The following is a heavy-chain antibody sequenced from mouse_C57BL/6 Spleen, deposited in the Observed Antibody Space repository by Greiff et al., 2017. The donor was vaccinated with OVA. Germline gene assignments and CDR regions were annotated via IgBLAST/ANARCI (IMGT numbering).Heavy chain of an antibody. D-gene: IGHD2-5*01. J-gene: IGHJ2*01. V-gene: IGHV14-4*01. Sequence: LKESGAELVRPGASVKLSCTASGFNIKDDYMHWVKQRPEQGLEWIGWIDPENGDTEYASKFQGKATITADTSSNTAYLQLSSLTSEDTAVYYGTTGYSNYGGDYWGQGTTLTVSS. CDR1: GFNIKDDY. CDR2: IDPENGDT. CDR3: TTGYSNYGGDY.